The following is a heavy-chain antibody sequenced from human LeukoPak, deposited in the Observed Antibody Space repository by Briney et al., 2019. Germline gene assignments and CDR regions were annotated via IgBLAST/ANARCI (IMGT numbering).Heavy chain of an antibody. CDR2: ISGSGGST. CDR3: AKLPSSSAPFDY. D-gene: IGHD6-6*01. V-gene: IGHV3-23*01. CDR1: GFTVSSNY. J-gene: IGHJ4*02. Sequence: GGSLRLSCAASGFTVSSNYMSWVRQAPGKGLEWVSAISGSGGSTYYADSVKGRFTISRDNSKNTLYLQMNSLRAEDTAVYYCAKLPSSSAPFDYWGQGTLVTVSS.